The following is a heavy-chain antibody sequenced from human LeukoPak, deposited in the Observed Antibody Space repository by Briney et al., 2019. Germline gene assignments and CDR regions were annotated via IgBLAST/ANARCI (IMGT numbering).Heavy chain of an antibody. CDR2: INHSGST. Sequence: PSETLSLTCAVYGGSFSGYYWSWIRQPPGKGLEWIGEINHSGSTNYNPSLKSRVTISVDTSKNQFSLKLSAVIAADTAVYYYARGHVGSYVYYYYYGMDVWGQGTMVTVSS. D-gene: IGHD2-15*01. CDR1: GGSFSGYY. CDR3: ARGHVGSYVYYYYYGMDV. J-gene: IGHJ6*02. V-gene: IGHV4-34*01.